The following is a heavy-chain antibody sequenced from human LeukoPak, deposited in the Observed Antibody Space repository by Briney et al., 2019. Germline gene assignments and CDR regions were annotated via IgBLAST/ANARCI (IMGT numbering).Heavy chain of an antibody. CDR3: ARGGQYGSGSYYTYYYYGMDV. Sequence: SETLSLTCTVSGGSISSYYWSWIRQPAGKGLEWIGRIYTSGSTNYNPSLKSRVTMSVDTYKNQFSLKLSSVTAADTAVYYCARGGQYGSGSYYTYYYYGMDVWGQGTTVTVSS. CDR1: GGSISSYY. J-gene: IGHJ6*02. CDR2: IYTSGST. D-gene: IGHD3-10*01. V-gene: IGHV4-4*07.